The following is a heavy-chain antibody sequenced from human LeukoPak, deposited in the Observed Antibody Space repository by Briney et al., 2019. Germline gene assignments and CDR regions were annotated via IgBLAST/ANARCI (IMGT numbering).Heavy chain of an antibody. CDR1: GGTFSSYA. CDR3: ARVAESRGQQLYGNWLDP. CDR2: IIPIFGTA. Sequence: SVKVSCKASGGTFSSYAISWVRQAPGQGLEWMGGIIPIFGTANYAQKFQGRVTITADESTSTAYMELSSLRSEDTAVYYCARVAESRGQQLYGNWLDPWGQGTLVTVSS. V-gene: IGHV1-69*13. D-gene: IGHD6-13*01. J-gene: IGHJ5*02.